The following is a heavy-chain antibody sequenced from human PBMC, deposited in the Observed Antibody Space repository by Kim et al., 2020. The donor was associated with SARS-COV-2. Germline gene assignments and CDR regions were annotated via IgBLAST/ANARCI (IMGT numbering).Heavy chain of an antibody. CDR3: ARDQGWWSNTLAVSNYYYYYGMDV. J-gene: IGHJ6*02. V-gene: IGHV3-48*02. CDR1: GFTFSSYS. Sequence: GGSLRLSCAASGFTFSSYSMNWVRQAPGKGLEWVSYISSSSSTIYYADSVKGRFTISRDNAKNSLYLQMNSLRDEDTAVYYCARDQGWWSNTLAVSNYYYYYGMDVWGQGTTVTVSS. D-gene: IGHD2-15*01. CDR2: ISSSSSTI.